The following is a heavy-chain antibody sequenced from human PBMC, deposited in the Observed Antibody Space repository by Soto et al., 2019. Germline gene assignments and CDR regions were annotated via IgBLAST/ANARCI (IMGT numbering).Heavy chain of an antibody. V-gene: IGHV1-3*01. Sequence: QVQLVQSGAEVKKPGASVKVSCKASGYTFTSYAMHWVRQAPGQRLEWMGWINAGNGNTKYSQKFQGRVTITRDTSASTAYMELSSLRSEDTAVYYCAIVAVAGADFDYWGHGTLVTVSS. CDR3: AIVAVAGADFDY. D-gene: IGHD6-19*01. CDR1: GYTFTSYA. CDR2: INAGNGNT. J-gene: IGHJ4*01.